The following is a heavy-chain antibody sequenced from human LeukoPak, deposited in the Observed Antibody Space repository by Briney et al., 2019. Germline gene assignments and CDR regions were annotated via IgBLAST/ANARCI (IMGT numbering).Heavy chain of an antibody. J-gene: IGHJ3*02. CDR3: ARALGWKAFDI. Sequence: PGGSLRLSCAASGFTFSNTWMTWVRQAPGKGLEWVANIKEDGSEKNYVDSVKGRFTISRDNAKNSLYLQMNSLRAEDTAVYYCARALGWKAFDIWGRGTLVTVS. V-gene: IGHV3-7*01. CDR2: IKEDGSEK. CDR1: GFTFSNTW. D-gene: IGHD1-1*01.